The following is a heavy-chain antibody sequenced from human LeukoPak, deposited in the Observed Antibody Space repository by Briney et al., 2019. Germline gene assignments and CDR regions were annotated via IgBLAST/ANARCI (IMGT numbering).Heavy chain of an antibody. CDR1: GGSFCGYY. CDR3: ARGPMNTVTTSLDFDY. V-gene: IGHV4-34*01. J-gene: IGHJ4*02. CDR2: INHSGST. Sequence: PSETLSLTXAVYGGSFCGYYWSWIRQAPGKGLEWIGEINHSGSTNYNPSLKSRVTISVDTSKNQFSLKLSSVTAADTAVYYCARGPMNTVTTSLDFDYWGQGTLVTVSS. D-gene: IGHD4-17*01.